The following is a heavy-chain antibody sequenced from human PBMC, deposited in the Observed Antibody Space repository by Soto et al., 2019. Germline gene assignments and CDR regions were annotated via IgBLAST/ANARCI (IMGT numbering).Heavy chain of an antibody. V-gene: IGHV3-33*01. Sequence: QVQLVESGGGVVQPGRSLRLSCAASGFTFSSYGMHWVRQAPGKGLEWVAGIWYDGSSKYYADSVKGRFTISRDNSKNTLYLQMNSLRAEDTAVYYCARDKELVNPLVVSDYFDCWGQGTLVTLSS. CDR2: IWYDGSSK. J-gene: IGHJ4*02. CDR1: GFTFSSYG. CDR3: ARDKELVNPLVVSDYFDC. D-gene: IGHD6-13*01.